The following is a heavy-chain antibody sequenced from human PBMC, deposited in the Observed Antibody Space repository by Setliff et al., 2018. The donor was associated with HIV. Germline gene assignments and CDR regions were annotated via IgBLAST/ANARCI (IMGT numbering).Heavy chain of an antibody. Sequence: PGGSLRLSCEASGFTFSGYAVSWVRQAPGEGLEWVSAILSTGERTFYADSVKGRFTISRDNSKNTVYLQMNSLRAEDTAEYYCAKELAASGLGYFDSWGRGILVTVS. V-gene: IGHV3-23*01. CDR1: GFTFSGYA. J-gene: IGHJ4*02. CDR2: ILSTGERT. CDR3: AKELAASGLGYFDS. D-gene: IGHD3-22*01.